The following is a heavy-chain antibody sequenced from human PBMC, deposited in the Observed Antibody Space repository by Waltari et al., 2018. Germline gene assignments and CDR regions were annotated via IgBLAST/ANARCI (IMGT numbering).Heavy chain of an antibody. CDR1: GGTFSRSA. V-gene: IGHV1-69*12. CDR3: ARFGGAAGSDSWFDP. D-gene: IGHD6-13*01. J-gene: IGHJ5*02. Sequence: QVQLVQSGAEVKKPGSSVKVSCKASGGTFSRSAISWVRQAPGQGLERMGGIIPVFGTTDYTQTFQGRLTLTADESTSTAYMELSSLTSEDTAVYYCARFGGAAGSDSWFDPWGQGTLVTVSS. CDR2: IIPVFGTT.